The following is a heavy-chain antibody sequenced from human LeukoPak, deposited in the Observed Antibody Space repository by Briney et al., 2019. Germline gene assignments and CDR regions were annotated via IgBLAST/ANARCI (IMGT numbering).Heavy chain of an antibody. CDR3: ARDLYGDSVTSYYGMDV. Sequence: GASVKVSCKASGYTFTSYGISWVRQAPGQGLEWMGWISAYNGNTNYAQKLQGRVTMTTDTSTSTAYMELRSLRSDDTAVYYCARDLYGDSVTSYYGMDVWGQGTTVTVSS. CDR1: GYTFTSYG. V-gene: IGHV1-18*01. D-gene: IGHD4-17*01. CDR2: ISAYNGNT. J-gene: IGHJ6*02.